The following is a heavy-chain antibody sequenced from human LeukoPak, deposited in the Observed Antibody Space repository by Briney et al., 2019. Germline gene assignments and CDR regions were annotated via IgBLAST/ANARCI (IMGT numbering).Heavy chain of an antibody. CDR1: GFTFSNYW. CDR3: ARDFPTDDDAFDI. Sequence: GGSLRLSCAASGFTFSNYWMHWVRQAPGKGLVWVSRINIDGSSTNNADSVKGRFTISRDNAKNSLYLQMNSLRAEDTAVYYCARDFPTDDDAFDIWGQGTMVTVSS. CDR2: INIDGSST. V-gene: IGHV3-74*01. J-gene: IGHJ3*02. D-gene: IGHD4-17*01.